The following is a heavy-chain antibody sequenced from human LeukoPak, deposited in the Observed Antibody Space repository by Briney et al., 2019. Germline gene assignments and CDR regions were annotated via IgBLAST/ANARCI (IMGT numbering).Heavy chain of an antibody. J-gene: IGHJ5*02. CDR3: ARGRAMVRGKDWFDP. CDR1: GGSFSGYY. Sequence: PSETLSLTCAVYGGSFSGYYWSWIRQPPGKGLEWIGEINHSGSTNNNPSLKSRVTISVDTSKNQFSLKLSSVTAADTAVYYCARGRAMVRGKDWFDPWGQGTLVTVSS. D-gene: IGHD3-10*01. CDR2: INHSGST. V-gene: IGHV4-34*01.